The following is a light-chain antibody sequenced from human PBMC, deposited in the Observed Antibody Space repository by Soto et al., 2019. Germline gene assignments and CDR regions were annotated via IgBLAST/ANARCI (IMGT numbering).Light chain of an antibody. Sequence: DVRMTQSPSPLFASVGDRVTITCRACQSVRNWVAWYQQKPGRAPQLLIYDSSTLEPGVPSRFRGSGSGTEFTLTINGLQPDDFATYYCQQYDGYSPQTFGQGTKVDIK. J-gene: IGKJ1*01. V-gene: IGKV1-5*01. CDR1: QSVRNW. CDR2: DSS. CDR3: QQYDGYSPQT.